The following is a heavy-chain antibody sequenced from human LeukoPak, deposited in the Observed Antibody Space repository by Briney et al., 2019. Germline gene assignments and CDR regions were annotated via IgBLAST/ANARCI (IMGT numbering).Heavy chain of an antibody. D-gene: IGHD3-10*01. V-gene: IGHV4-34*12. CDR3: AKSNGYGLVDI. CDR2: IFYSGST. CDR1: GGSFSDYY. J-gene: IGHJ3*02. Sequence: SETLSLTCAVYGGSFSDYYWGWIRQPPGKGLEWIGNIFYSGSTYYSPSLRSRVTISLDTSRNQFSLKLNSVTAADTAVYYCAKSNGYGLVDIWGQGTMVTVSS.